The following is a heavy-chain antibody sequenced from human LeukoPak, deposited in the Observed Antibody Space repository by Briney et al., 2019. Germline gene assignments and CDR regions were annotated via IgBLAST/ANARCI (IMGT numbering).Heavy chain of an antibody. CDR3: VRVDDY. D-gene: IGHD2-15*01. J-gene: IGHJ4*02. V-gene: IGHV4-34*01. CDR2: INHSGRT. Sequence: PSETLSLTCTAYGGSFSGYYWSWIRQPPGKGLEWIAEINHSGRTTYNPSLKSRVTMSVDTSKHQVSVKLSAVTAADTAVYYCVRVDDYWGQETLVTVSS. CDR1: GGSFSGYY.